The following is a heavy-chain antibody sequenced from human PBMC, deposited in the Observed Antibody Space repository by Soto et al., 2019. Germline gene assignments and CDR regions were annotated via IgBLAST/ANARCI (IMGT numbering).Heavy chain of an antibody. V-gene: IGHV3-30*18. CDR1: GFTFSNAW. J-gene: IGHJ6*02. CDR3: AKDLNGDSSGYYRRVSYYYYGMDV. D-gene: IGHD3-22*01. Sequence: GGSLRLSCAASGFTFSNAWMNWVRQAPGKGLEWVAVISYDGSNKYYADSVKGRFTISRDNSKNTLYLQMNSLRAEDTAVYYCAKDLNGDSSGYYRRVSYYYYGMDVWGQGTTVTVSS. CDR2: ISYDGSNK.